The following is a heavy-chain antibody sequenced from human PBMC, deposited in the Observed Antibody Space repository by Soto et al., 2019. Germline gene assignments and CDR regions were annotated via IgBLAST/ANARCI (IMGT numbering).Heavy chain of an antibody. D-gene: IGHD3-9*01. CDR3: ARLTRLFDY. V-gene: IGHV4-59*12. Sequence: PSETLSLTCTVSGGSISNYYWSWIRQPPGKGLEWIGYFYYTGITNYNPSLKSRISMSVDTSKNQFSLKLSSVTAADTAVYYCARLTRLFDYWGQGTLVTVSS. CDR1: GGSISNYY. CDR2: FYYTGIT. J-gene: IGHJ4*02.